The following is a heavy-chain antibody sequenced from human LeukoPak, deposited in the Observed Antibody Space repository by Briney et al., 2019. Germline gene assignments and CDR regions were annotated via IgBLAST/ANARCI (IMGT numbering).Heavy chain of an antibody. Sequence: SSETLSLTCTVSGGSISSSSYYWGWIRQPPGKGLEWIGSIYYSGSTYYNPSLKSRVTISVDTSKNQFSLKLSSVTAADTAVYYCARGTWFPYSFDSWGQGTLVTVSS. CDR2: IYYSGST. V-gene: IGHV4-39*07. CDR1: GGSISSSSYY. J-gene: IGHJ4*02. CDR3: ARGTWFPYSFDS. D-gene: IGHD6-13*01.